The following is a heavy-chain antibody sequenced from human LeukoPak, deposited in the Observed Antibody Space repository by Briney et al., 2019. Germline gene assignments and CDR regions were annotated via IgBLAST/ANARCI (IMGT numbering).Heavy chain of an antibody. D-gene: IGHD1-14*01. J-gene: IGHJ6*03. CDR1: GGSISSSSYY. CDR2: LYYSGST. Sequence: SETLSLTCTVSGGSISSSSYYWGWIRQPPGKGLEWIGSLYYSGSTYYNPSLKTRVTISVDTSKSQFSLKLDSVTAADTAVYYCVRLPDYCYYYMDVWGRGTSVTVSS. V-gene: IGHV4-39*01. CDR3: VRLPDYCYYYMDV.